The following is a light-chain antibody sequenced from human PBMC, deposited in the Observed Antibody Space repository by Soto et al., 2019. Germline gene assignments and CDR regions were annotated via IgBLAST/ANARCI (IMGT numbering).Light chain of an antibody. CDR3: QQYGGRRL. CDR1: QTLSANF. J-gene: IGKJ4*01. CDR2: GVS. V-gene: IGKV3-20*01. Sequence: ENVLTQSPGTLSLSPRATATLSCRASQTLSANFLAWYQQKPGQAPKLVIYGVSKRATDIPDRLSRSGSGTDFAVTIARLGHEDFGMYDCQQYGGRRLFGGGTTGEI.